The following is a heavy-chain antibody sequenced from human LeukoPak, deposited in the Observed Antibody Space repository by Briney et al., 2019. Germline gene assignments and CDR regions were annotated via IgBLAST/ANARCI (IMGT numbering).Heavy chain of an antibody. CDR2: ISSNGGST. J-gene: IGHJ4*02. D-gene: IGHD1-14*01. Sequence: PGGSLRLSCEASGFTFSSYAMSWVRQAPGKGLEYVSAISSNGGSTNYANSVKGRFTITTDKSKNTLYLQMGSVRAEDMAVYYCARDAVYGRHFDYWGQGTLVTVSS. CDR1: GFTFSSYA. V-gene: IGHV3-64*01. CDR3: ARDAVYGRHFDY.